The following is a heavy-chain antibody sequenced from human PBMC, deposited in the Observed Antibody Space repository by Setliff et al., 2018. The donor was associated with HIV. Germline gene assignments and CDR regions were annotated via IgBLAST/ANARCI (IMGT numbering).Heavy chain of an antibody. CDR2: INHSGST. Sequence: SETLSLTCAVYGGSFISYYWTWIRQPPGKGLEWIGEINHSGSTNYNPSLKSRVSISVDMSKNQFSLNLSSVTAADTAVYYCARGHLHDTSGYYLRGFDIWGQGTMVTVSS. D-gene: IGHD3-22*01. CDR3: ARGHLHDTSGYYLRGFDI. CDR1: GGSFISYY. V-gene: IGHV4-34*01. J-gene: IGHJ3*02.